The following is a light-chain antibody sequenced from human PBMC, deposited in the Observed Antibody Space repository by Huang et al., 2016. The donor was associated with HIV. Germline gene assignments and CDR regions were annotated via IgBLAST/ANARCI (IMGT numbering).Light chain of an antibody. CDR1: QNVGSK. V-gene: IGKV3-15*01. CDR2: GAS. J-gene: IGKJ1*01. Sequence: EVVMTQSPGTLSVSPGERATLSCRASQNVGSKLAWYQQNPGQAPRLLIFGASTRADDIPARFSGSGSGTDFTLTITSLQSEDCAVYYCQQYNIWPPWTFGQGTKVEIK. CDR3: QQYNIWPPWT.